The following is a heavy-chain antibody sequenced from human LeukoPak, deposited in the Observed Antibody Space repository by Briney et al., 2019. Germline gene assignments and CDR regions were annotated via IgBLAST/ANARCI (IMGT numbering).Heavy chain of an antibody. CDR1: GFTFSSYA. Sequence: PGGSLRLSCAASGFTFSSYAMSWVRQAPGKGLEWVSGINWNGGSTGYADSVKGRFTISRDNAKNSLYLQMNSLRAEDTALYYCARDLPQIEYWGQGTLVTVPS. D-gene: IGHD3-22*01. CDR3: ARDLPQIEY. V-gene: IGHV3-20*04. CDR2: INWNGGST. J-gene: IGHJ4*02.